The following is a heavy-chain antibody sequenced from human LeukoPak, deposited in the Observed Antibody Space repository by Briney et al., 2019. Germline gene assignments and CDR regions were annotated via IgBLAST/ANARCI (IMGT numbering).Heavy chain of an antibody. Sequence: PGGSLRLSCAASGYTFSSYSMNWVRQAPGKGREWVSSISSRSSYIYYADSVKGRFTISRDNAKNSLYLQMNSLRAEDTAVYYSSRVRTYYYDSSGYPVGYFDYWGQGTLVTVSS. CDR3: SRVRTYYYDSSGYPVGYFDY. D-gene: IGHD3-22*01. V-gene: IGHV3-21*01. J-gene: IGHJ4*02. CDR1: GYTFSSYS. CDR2: ISSRSSYI.